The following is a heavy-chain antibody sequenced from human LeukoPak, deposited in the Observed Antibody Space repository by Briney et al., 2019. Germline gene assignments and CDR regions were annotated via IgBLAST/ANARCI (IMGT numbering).Heavy chain of an antibody. CDR2: IYYSGST. D-gene: IGHD2-2*01. Sequence: SETLSLTCTVSGGSISSYYWSWIRQPPGKGLEWIGYIYYSGSTNYNPSLKSRVTISVDTSKNQFSLKLSSVTAADTAVYYCARVDCSSTSCYGLDVWGQGTTVTVSS. J-gene: IGHJ6*02. CDR3: ARVDCSSTSCYGLDV. CDR1: GGSISSYY. V-gene: IGHV4-59*01.